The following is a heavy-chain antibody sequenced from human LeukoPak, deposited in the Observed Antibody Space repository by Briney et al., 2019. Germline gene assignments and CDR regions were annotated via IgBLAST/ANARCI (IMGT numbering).Heavy chain of an antibody. Sequence: SETLSLTCTVSRGSVITYSWSWIRQPAGEGLEWIGRFYTNGSTNYNPSLKTRVTPSIDKPKNHFSLKLSSVTAADTAVYYCARELTLTTAFDIWGQGTVVTVSS. CDR2: FYTNGST. J-gene: IGHJ3*02. CDR3: ARELTLTTAFDI. CDR1: RGSVITYS. D-gene: IGHD1/OR15-1a*01. V-gene: IGHV4-4*07.